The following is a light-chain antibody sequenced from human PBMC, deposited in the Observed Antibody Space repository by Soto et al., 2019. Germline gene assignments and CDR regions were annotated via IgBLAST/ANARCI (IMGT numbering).Light chain of an antibody. J-gene: IGLJ2*01. CDR3: QSYDSSLSAAV. CDR2: SNN. CDR1: SSNIGAGYD. V-gene: IGLV1-40*01. Sequence: QSVLTQPPSVSGAPGQKVIISCTGSSSNIGAGYDVHWYQQLLGTAPKLLIYSNNNRPSGVPDRLSGSKSGTSASLAITGLQVEDEADYYCQSYDSSLSAAVFGGGTKLTVL.